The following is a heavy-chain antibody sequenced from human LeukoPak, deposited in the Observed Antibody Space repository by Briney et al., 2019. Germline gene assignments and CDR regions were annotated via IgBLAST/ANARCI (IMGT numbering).Heavy chain of an antibody. CDR3: ARDYGYYYGSGSYYIPD. Sequence: GGSLRLSCAASGFTFSSYAMHWVCQAPRKGLDRVAVISYDGSNKYYADSVKGRFTISRDNSKNTLYLQMNSLRAEDTAVYYCARDYGYYYGSGSYYIPDWGQGTLVTVSS. D-gene: IGHD3-10*01. J-gene: IGHJ4*02. CDR2: ISYDGSNK. V-gene: IGHV3-30-3*01. CDR1: GFTFSSYA.